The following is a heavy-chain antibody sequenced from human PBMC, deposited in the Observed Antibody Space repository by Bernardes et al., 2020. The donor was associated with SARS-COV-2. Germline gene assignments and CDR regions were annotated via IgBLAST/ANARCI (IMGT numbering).Heavy chain of an antibody. CDR1: GYSFSSYW. V-gene: IGHV5-10-1*01. CDR3: ARGTSNWGDYQVIY. J-gene: IGHJ4*02. D-gene: IGHD2-2*01. Sequence: GESLKISCKASGYSFSSYWIAWVRQMPGKGLEWMGRIDPPDSYYNYSPSFQGHVTFSIDKSITTAYLQWRSLQASDTGIYYCARGTSNWGDYQVIYWGQGTLVNVSS. CDR2: IDPPDSYY.